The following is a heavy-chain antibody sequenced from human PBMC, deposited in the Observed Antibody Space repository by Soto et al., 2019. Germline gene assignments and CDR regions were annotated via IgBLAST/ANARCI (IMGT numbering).Heavy chain of an antibody. V-gene: IGHV1-3*01. CDR3: ARGPLGYESWFDP. J-gene: IGHJ5*02. Sequence: QVQLVQSGAEVKKPGASVKVSCKASGYTFTSYAMHWVRQAPGQRLEWMGWINAGNGNTKYSQKFQGRVTITRDTSASTAYMELSSLRSEDTAVYYCARGPLGYESWFDPWGHGTLVTVSS. CDR1: GYTFTSYA. D-gene: IGHD5-12*01. CDR2: INAGNGNT.